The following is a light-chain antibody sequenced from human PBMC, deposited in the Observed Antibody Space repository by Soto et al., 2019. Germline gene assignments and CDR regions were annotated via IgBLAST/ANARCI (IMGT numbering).Light chain of an antibody. J-gene: IGKJ4*01. CDR1: QTVGRSY. Sequence: EVVLTQSPGIMYLSPGERATLSCRASQTVGRSYLAWYQQKPGQAPRLLIFGTSTRATGIPDRFSGGGSGTDFTLTISRLDPEDYAVYYCQQRSNWPLTFGGGTKVEIK. V-gene: IGKV3D-20*02. CDR3: QQRSNWPLT. CDR2: GTS.